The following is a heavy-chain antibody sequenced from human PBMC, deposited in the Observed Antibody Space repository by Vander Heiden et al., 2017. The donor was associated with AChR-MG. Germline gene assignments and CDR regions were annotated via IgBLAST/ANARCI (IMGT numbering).Heavy chain of an antibody. J-gene: IGHJ5*02. CDR3: TTDRITGTGWFDP. D-gene: IGHD1-20*01. CDR2: IKSKTDGGTT. V-gene: IGHV3-15*01. CDR1: GFTFSNAW. Sequence: EVQLVESGGGLVKPGGSLRLSCAASGFTFSNAWMSWVRQAPGKGLEWVGRIKSKTDGGTTDYAAPVKGRFTISRDDSKNTLYLQMNSLKTEDTAVYYCTTDRITGTGWFDPWGQGTLVTVSS.